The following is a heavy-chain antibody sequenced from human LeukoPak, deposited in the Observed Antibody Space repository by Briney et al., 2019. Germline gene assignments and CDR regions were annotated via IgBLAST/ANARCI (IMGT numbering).Heavy chain of an antibody. Sequence: SETLSLTCTVSGGSISSGDYYWSWIRQPPGKGLEWIGYTYYSGSTYYNPSLKSRVTTSIDTSKNQFSLKMSSVTAADTAVYYCVREVKGYGSSWYQNWFDPWSQGTLVTVSS. J-gene: IGHJ5*02. CDR2: TYYSGST. V-gene: IGHV4-30-4*01. CDR1: GGSISSGDYY. D-gene: IGHD6-13*01. CDR3: VREVKGYGSSWYQNWFDP.